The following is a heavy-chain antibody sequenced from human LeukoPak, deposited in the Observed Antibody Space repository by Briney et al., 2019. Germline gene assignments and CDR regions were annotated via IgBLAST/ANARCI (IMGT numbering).Heavy chain of an antibody. J-gene: IGHJ3*02. V-gene: IGHV1-18*01. CDR3: ARSEVVVPIYRLPHAFDI. CDR2: ISTYNGNT. Sequence: ASVKVSCKASGYTFNSFSINWVRQAPGQGLEWMGWISTYNGNTNHSQKLQGRVTMTTDTSTSTAYMELSSLRSEDTAVYYCARSEVVVPIYRLPHAFDIWGQGTMVTVSS. CDR1: GYTFNSFS. D-gene: IGHD2-2*01.